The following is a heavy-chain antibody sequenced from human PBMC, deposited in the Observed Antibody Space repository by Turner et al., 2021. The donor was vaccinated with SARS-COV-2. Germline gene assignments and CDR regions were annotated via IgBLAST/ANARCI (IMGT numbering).Heavy chain of an antibody. V-gene: IGHV1-2*02. CDR1: GYTFTAYY. Sequence: QVQLLQSGAEWRKPGAALMVSCKASGYTFTAYYMHWVRQAPGQGFEWMGWINPNSGGTNYAQKFQGRVTMTRDKSISTAYMELSRLRSDDTAVYYCEVLEMATITDAFDIWGQGTMVTVSS. CDR3: EVLEMATITDAFDI. CDR2: INPNSGGT. D-gene: IGHD5-12*01. J-gene: IGHJ3*02.